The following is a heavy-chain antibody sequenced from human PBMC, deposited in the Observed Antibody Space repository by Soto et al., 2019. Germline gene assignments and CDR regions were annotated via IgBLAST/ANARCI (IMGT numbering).Heavy chain of an antibody. Sequence: GGSLRLSCAASGFTFSSYWMSWVRQAPGKGLEWVANIKQDGSEKYYVDSVKGRFTISRDNAKNSLYLQMNSLRAEDTAVYYCARRGLVVPAATPFRYYYGMDVWGQGTTVTVSS. J-gene: IGHJ6*02. CDR3: ARRGLVVPAATPFRYYYGMDV. V-gene: IGHV3-7*05. D-gene: IGHD2-2*01. CDR1: GFTFSSYW. CDR2: IKQDGSEK.